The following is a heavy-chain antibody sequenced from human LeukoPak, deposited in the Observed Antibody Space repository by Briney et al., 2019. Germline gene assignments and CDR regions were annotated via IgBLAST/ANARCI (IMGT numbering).Heavy chain of an antibody. CDR1: GDSVSGFH. J-gene: IGHJ5*02. V-gene: IGHV4-59*02. Sequence: SETLSLTCTVSGDSVSGFHWNWIRQSQGKGLEWIGHIYYGRTLNYNPSLKSRVTISMDTSKNQFSLRLTPVTAADTAVYYCTRRSNWGPSNWFDPWGQGTLVTVSS. D-gene: IGHD7-27*01. CDR3: TRRSNWGPSNWFDP. CDR2: IYYGRTL.